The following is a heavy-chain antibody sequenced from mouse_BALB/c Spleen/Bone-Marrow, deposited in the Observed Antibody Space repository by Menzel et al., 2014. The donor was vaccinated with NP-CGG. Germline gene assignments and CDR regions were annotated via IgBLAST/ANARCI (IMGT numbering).Heavy chain of an antibody. V-gene: IGHV14-3*02. D-gene: IGHD2-4*01. CDR3: ARERDYDYAYAMDY. CDR2: IDPANGNT. J-gene: IGHJ4*01. CDR1: GFNIKDTY. Sequence: EVQLQESGAELVKPGASVKLSCTASGFNIKDTYMHWVKQRPEQGLEWIGRIDPANGNTKYDPKFQGKATITADPSSNTAYLQLSSLTSEDTAVYYCARERDYDYAYAMDYWGQGTSVTVSS.